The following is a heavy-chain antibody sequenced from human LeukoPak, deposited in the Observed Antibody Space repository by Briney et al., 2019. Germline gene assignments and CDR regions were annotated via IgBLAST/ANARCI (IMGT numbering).Heavy chain of an antibody. CDR2: ISTSGST. V-gene: IGHV4-4*08. CDR3: ARDQGKNYNWFDP. CDR1: DDSITMYY. J-gene: IGHJ5*02. D-gene: IGHD3-10*01. Sequence: PSETLSLTCTVSDDSITMYYWTWIRQPPGKGLESIGHISTSGSTNYNPSLKSRVTISVDTSKNQFSLKLSSVTAADTAVYYCARDQGKNYNWFDPWGQGTLVTVSS.